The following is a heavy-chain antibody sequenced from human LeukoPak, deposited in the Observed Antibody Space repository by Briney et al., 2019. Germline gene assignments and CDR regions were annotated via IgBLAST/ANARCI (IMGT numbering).Heavy chain of an antibody. CDR3: ATGGHVRVYDSSAYYGHY. V-gene: IGHV1-2*02. J-gene: IGHJ4*02. CDR2: INPNSGGT. CDR1: GYTFTGYY. Sequence: APVKVSCKASGYTFTGYYMHWVRQAPGQGLEWMGWINPNSGGTNYAQKFQGRVTMTRDTSISTAYMELSRLRSDDTAVYYCATGGHVRVYDSSAYYGHYWGQGTLVTVSS. D-gene: IGHD3-22*01.